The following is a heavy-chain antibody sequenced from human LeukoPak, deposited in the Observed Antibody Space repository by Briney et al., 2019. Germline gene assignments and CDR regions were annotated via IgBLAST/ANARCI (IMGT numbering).Heavy chain of an antibody. Sequence: ASVKVSCKASGYRFTSYYIHWVRQAPGRGLEWMGIFNPSGASTTYAQKFQGRVAMTRDTSTSTVYMELSSLRSEDTAVYYCAREEILARIRSFDYWGQGTLVTVSS. CDR1: GYRFTSYY. CDR3: AREEILARIRSFDY. CDR2: FNPSGAST. J-gene: IGHJ4*02. D-gene: IGHD3-3*02. V-gene: IGHV1-46*01.